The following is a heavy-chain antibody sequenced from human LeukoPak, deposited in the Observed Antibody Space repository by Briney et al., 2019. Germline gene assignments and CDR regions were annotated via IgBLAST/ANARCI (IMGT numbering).Heavy chain of an antibody. CDR3: ARGPRWYYYDSSGFVDY. V-gene: IGHV3-72*01. Sequence: PGGSLRLSRAASGFTFSSYAMDWVRQAPGKGLEWVGRTRNKANSYTTEYAASVKGRFTISRDDSKNSLYLQMNSLKTEDTAVYYCARGPRWYYYDSSGFVDYWGQGTLVTVSS. CDR2: TRNKANSYTT. D-gene: IGHD3-22*01. J-gene: IGHJ4*02. CDR1: GFTFSSYA.